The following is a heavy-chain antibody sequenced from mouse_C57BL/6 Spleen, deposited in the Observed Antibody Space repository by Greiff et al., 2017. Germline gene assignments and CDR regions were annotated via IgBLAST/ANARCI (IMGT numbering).Heavy chain of an antibody. J-gene: IGHJ3*01. D-gene: IGHD3-2*02. V-gene: IGHV1-18*01. CDR1: GYTFTDYN. CDR2: INPNNGGT. CDR3: ARSLDSSGYRGFAY. Sequence: EVKLQQSGPELVKPGASVKIPCKASGYTFTDYNMDWVKQSHGKSLEWIGDINPNNGGTIYNQKFKGKATLTVDKSSSTAYMELRSLTSEDTAVYYCARSLDSSGYRGFAYWGQGTLVTVSA.